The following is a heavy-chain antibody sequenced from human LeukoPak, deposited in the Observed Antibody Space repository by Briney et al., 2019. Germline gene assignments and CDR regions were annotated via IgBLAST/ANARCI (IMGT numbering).Heavy chain of an antibody. J-gene: IGHJ5*02. CDR1: GFTFSSYG. V-gene: IGHV3-30*02. CDR3: AKDKCSSTSCFVDDP. Sequence: GGSLRLSCAASGFTFSSYGMHWVRQAPGKGLEWVAFIRYDGSNKYYADSVKGRFTISRDNSKNTLYLQMNSLRAEDTAVYYCAKDKCSSTSCFVDDPWGQGTLVTVSS. CDR2: IRYDGSNK. D-gene: IGHD2-2*01.